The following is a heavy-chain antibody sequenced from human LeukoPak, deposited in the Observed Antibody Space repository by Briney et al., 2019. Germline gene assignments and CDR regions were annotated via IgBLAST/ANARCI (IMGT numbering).Heavy chain of an antibody. CDR2: ISGSGGST. D-gene: IGHD6-19*01. Sequence: GGSLRLSCAASRFTFSSYAMSWVRQAPGKGLEWVSAISGSGGSTYYADSVKGRFTISRDNSKNTLYLQMNSLRAEDTAVYYCAKDPPGIAVAGPEYFQHWGQGTLVTVSS. V-gene: IGHV3-23*01. CDR3: AKDPPGIAVAGPEYFQH. CDR1: RFTFSSYA. J-gene: IGHJ1*01.